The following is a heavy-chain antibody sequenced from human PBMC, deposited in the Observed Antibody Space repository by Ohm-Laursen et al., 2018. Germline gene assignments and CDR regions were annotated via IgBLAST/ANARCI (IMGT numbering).Heavy chain of an antibody. Sequence: SVKVSCKASGGTFSSYAINWVRQAPGQGLEWMGRIIPILGVSNYAQKFQGRVTITADESTSTAYMELSSLRSEDTAVYYCARVISSREYYGMDVWGQGTTVTVSS. J-gene: IGHJ6*02. D-gene: IGHD6-13*01. V-gene: IGHV1-69*04. CDR2: IIPILGVS. CDR1: GGTFSSYA. CDR3: ARVISSREYYGMDV.